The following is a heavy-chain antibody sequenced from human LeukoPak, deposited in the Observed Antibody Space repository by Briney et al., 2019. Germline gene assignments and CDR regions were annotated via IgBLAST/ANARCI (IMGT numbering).Heavy chain of an antibody. CDR3: VKKSVADIPPFS. D-gene: IGHD6-19*01. CDR2: ITGSGGST. Sequence: PGGSLRLSCAASGFTFSTYAMSWVRQAPGKGLEWVSGITGSGGSTYYADSVKGRFTISRDNSKNTLYLQMDSLRAEDTAIYHCVKKSVADIPPFSWGQGTLVTVSS. CDR1: GFTFSTYA. J-gene: IGHJ5*02. V-gene: IGHV3-23*01.